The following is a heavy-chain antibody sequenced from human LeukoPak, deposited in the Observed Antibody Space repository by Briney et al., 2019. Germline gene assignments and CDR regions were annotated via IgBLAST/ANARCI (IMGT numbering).Heavy chain of an antibody. CDR3: ARVVIRVHGMDV. CDR1: GFTFRRYE. D-gene: IGHD3-10*01. Sequence: HPGGSLRLSCAASGFTFRRYEMNWVRQAPGKGLEWVSYISSSGSTIYYADSVKGRFTISRDNAKNSLYLQMNSLRAEDTAVYYCARVVIRVHGMDVWGQGTTVTVSS. CDR2: ISSSGSTI. J-gene: IGHJ6*02. V-gene: IGHV3-48*03.